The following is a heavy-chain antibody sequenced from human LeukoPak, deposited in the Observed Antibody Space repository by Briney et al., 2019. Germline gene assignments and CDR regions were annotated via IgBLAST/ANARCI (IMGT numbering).Heavy chain of an antibody. Sequence: GGSLRLSCVAAGFTFSSSSMDWVRQAPGKGLEWVSYIDSTSAYKLYTGSVEGRFTIARDNAKNLLYLQMNSLRAEDTAVYYCARDTSGSYSITYFDYWGHGALVTVSA. J-gene: IGHJ4*01. D-gene: IGHD3-10*01. CDR3: ARDTSGSYSITYFDY. CDR1: GFTFSSSS. CDR2: IDSTSAYK. V-gene: IGHV3-21*01.